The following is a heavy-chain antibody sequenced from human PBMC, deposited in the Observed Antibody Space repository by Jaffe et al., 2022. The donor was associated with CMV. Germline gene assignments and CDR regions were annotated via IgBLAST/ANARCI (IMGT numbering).Heavy chain of an antibody. Sequence: EAQLVESGGGLVQPGGSLRLSCAVSGFSVRNNYMSWVRQAPGKGLEWVSILYSGGSTYYAESVKGRFTISRDKAKNTVYLQMNSLRAEDTAVYYCARDGGGAHDYYAFDIWGQGTMVTVSS. D-gene: IGHD1-26*01. CDR2: LYSGGST. CDR1: GFSVRNNY. CDR3: ARDGGGAHDYYAFDI. J-gene: IGHJ3*02. V-gene: IGHV3-66*01.